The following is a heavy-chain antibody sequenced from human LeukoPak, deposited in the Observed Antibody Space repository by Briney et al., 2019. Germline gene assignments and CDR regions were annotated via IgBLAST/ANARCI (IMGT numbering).Heavy chain of an antibody. J-gene: IGHJ4*02. Sequence: GESLKISCKGSGYRFSNYWIGSVRQMPGKGLEWMGLIYPDDSDTRYSPSFQDQVAISADKSISTAYLQWSSLKASDTAMYYCAIGGDSTTSCYRCFDYWGQGTLVTVSS. CDR3: AIGGDSTTSCYRCFDY. CDR2: IYPDDSDT. V-gene: IGHV5-51*01. CDR1: GYRFSNYW. D-gene: IGHD2-2*02.